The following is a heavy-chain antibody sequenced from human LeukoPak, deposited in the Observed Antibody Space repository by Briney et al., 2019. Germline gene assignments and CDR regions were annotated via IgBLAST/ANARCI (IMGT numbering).Heavy chain of an antibody. CDR3: ARLPHDSSSWIDY. CDR2: IYPGDSDT. D-gene: IGHD6-13*01. Sequence: GGSLRISCKGSVYSFTSYSICWVRQMPGKSLEWMGLIYPGDSDTRYSPSFQGQVTISADKSISTAYLQWSSLKASDTAMYYCARLPHDSSSWIDYWGQGTLVTVSS. J-gene: IGHJ4*02. CDR1: VYSFTSYS. V-gene: IGHV5-51*01.